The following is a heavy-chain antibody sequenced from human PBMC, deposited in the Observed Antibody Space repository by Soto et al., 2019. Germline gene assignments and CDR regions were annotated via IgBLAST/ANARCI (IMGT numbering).Heavy chain of an antibody. D-gene: IGHD2-15*01. Sequence: EASVKFSCKASGGTFSSYAIIWVRQAPGQGLEWMGGIIPIFGTANYAQKFQGRVTITADESTSTAYMELSSLRYEDTAVYYCARGRRGVVPAPVFGSWGQGTLVTVSS. CDR2: IIPIFGTA. CDR1: GGTFSSYA. J-gene: IGHJ4*02. V-gene: IGHV1-69*13. CDR3: ARGRRGVVPAPVFGS.